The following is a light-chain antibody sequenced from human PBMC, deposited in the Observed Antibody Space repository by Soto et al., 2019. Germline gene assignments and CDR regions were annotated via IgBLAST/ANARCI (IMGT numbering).Light chain of an antibody. CDR2: EVS. V-gene: IGLV2-8*01. CDR1: SSDVGGYNY. Sequence: QSALTQPPSASGSPVQSVTISCTGTSSDVGGYNYVSWYQQHPGKAPKLMISEVSKRPSGVPDRFSGSKSGNTASLTVSGLQAEDEADYYCSSFAGNNNLVFGGVTKLTVL. CDR3: SSFAGNNNLV. J-gene: IGLJ2*01.